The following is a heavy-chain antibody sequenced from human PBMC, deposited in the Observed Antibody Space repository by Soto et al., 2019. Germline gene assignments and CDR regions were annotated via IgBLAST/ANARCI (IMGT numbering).Heavy chain of an antibody. D-gene: IGHD1-1*01. CDR2: ISGSGGST. Sequence: LRLSCAASGFTFSSYALSWVRQAPGKGLEWVSAISGSGGSTYYADSVKGRFTISRDNSQNTLYLQMNSLRAEDTAVYYCANIFNWKYFDYWGQGTLVTVSS. CDR3: ANIFNWKYFDY. V-gene: IGHV3-23*01. CDR1: GFTFSSYA. J-gene: IGHJ4*02.